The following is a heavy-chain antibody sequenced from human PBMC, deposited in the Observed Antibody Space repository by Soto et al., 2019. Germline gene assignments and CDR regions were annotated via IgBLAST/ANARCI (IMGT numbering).Heavy chain of an antibody. CDR1: GGSISSYY. CDR2: IYYSGST. V-gene: IGHV4-59*01. D-gene: IGHD5-12*01. Sequence: PSETLSLTCTVSGGSISSYYWSWIRQPPWKGLEWIGYIYYSGSTNYNPSLKSRVTISVDTSKNQFSLKLSSVTAADTAVYYCARGNGYNYALDYWGQGTLVTVSS. J-gene: IGHJ4*02. CDR3: ARGNGYNYALDY.